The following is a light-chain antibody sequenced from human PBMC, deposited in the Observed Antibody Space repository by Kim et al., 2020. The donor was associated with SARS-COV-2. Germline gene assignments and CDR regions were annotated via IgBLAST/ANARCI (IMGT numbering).Light chain of an antibody. CDR2: GVD. Sequence: GQSLTISCTGTRSGIGAYDSVCWYHQLPDRAPKLIIYGVDDRPSGVSSRFSASKSGHTASLTISGLQAEDETDYFCISYARGSSLLFGGGTRVTVL. V-gene: IGLV2-14*03. CDR1: RSGIGAYDS. J-gene: IGLJ3*02. CDR3: ISYARGSSLL.